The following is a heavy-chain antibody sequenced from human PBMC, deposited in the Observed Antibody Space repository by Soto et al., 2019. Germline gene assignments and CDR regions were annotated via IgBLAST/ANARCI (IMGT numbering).Heavy chain of an antibody. CDR3: ATAGSVGATTDFDY. V-gene: IGHV1-46*01. CDR1: GYTFTSYY. Sequence: QVQLVQSGAEVKKPGASVKDSCKASGYTFTSYYMHWERQAPGQGLEWMGIINPSGGSTSYAQKFQGRVTMTRDTSTSTVYMELSSLRSEDTAVYYCATAGSVGATTDFDYWGQGTLVTVSS. CDR2: INPSGGST. J-gene: IGHJ4*02. D-gene: IGHD1-26*01.